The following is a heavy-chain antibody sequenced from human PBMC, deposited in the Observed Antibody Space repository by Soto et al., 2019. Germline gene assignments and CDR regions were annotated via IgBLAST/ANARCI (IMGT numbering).Heavy chain of an antibody. Sequence: ASVKVSCRGSGYTFTDLSVHWVRQAPGKGLEWMGGFDPEEDETIYAQKFKGRVAMTEDTSTDTAYMELSSLRSEDTAMYYCATGGGFGKWGHTPPFSYGMDVWGQGTAVTVSS. CDR1: GYTFTDLS. CDR3: ATGGGFGKWGHTPPFSYGMDV. CDR2: FDPEEDET. J-gene: IGHJ6*02. V-gene: IGHV1-24*01. D-gene: IGHD3-10*01.